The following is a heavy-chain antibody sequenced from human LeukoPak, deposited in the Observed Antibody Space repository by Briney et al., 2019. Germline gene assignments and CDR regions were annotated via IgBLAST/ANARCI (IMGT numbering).Heavy chain of an antibody. J-gene: IGHJ4*02. D-gene: IGHD6-13*01. V-gene: IGHV4-39*07. Sequence: SETLSLTCTVSGGSISGSSYYWGWIRQPPGKGLEWIGSIYYSGSTYYNPSLKSRVTISVDTSKNQFSLKLSSVTAADTAVYYCARAYSSSWYDSFFDYWGQGTLVTVSS. CDR1: GGSISGSSYY. CDR3: ARAYSSSWYDSFFDY. CDR2: IYYSGST.